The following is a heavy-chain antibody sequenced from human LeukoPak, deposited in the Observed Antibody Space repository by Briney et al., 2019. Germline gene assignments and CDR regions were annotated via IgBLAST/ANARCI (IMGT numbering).Heavy chain of an antibody. V-gene: IGHV3-23*01. CDR1: GFTFSSYA. CDR3: AKASRGGSYSDYFDY. J-gene: IGHJ4*02. Sequence: GGSLRLSCAASGFTFSSYAMSWVRQAPGKGLEWVSAISGSGGSTYYADSVKGRFTISRDNSKNTLYLQMNSLRAEDTAVYYCAKASRGGSYSDYFDYWGQGTLVTVSS. D-gene: IGHD1-26*01. CDR2: ISGSGGST.